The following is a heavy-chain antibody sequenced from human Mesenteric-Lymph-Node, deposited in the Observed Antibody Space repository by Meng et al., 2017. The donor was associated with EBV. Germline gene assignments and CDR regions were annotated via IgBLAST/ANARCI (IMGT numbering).Heavy chain of an antibody. CDR3: ARDPSGWYYFDY. CDR2: TYYRSKYYN. Sequence: VQLQHSGPEPVKPPQTLSLTCAIPGASVSSNSAAWNWIRQSPSRGLEWLGRTYYRSKYYNDYAVYVRSRISINPDTSKNQFSLQLNSVTPEDTAVYYCARDPSGWYYFDYWGQGTLVTASS. V-gene: IGHV6-1*01. D-gene: IGHD6-19*01. CDR1: GASVSSNSAA. J-gene: IGHJ4*02.